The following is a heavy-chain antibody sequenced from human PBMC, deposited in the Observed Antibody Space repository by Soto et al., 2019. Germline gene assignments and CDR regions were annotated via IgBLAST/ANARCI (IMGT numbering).Heavy chain of an antibody. J-gene: IGHJ5*02. CDR3: ARGIKYGAYSRWFDP. D-gene: IGHD4-17*01. CDR1: GYTFTSYD. V-gene: IGHV1-8*01. CDR2: MNPNSGNT. Sequence: QVQLVQSGAEVKKPGASVKVSCKASGYTFTSYDINWVRQATGQGLEYLGWMNPNSGNTAYMQKFQGRVTMTWDTSITTASMELSSLRSEDTAVYFCARGIKYGAYSRWFDPWGQGTLVTVSS.